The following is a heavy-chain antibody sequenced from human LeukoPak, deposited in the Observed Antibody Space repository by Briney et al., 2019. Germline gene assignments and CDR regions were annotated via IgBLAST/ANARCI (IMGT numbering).Heavy chain of an antibody. J-gene: IGHJ6*02. CDR2: IIPIVGIT. V-gene: IGHV1-69*04. CDR3: ARGLHFTMVRGGTTNYYYGMDV. D-gene: IGHD3-10*01. Sequence: GSSVTVSFKASGCTFINYGISWLRPAPGQGREWMGRIIPIVGITNYAQKFQGRVTITADNSTRTAYMELSSLTSEDTAVYYCARGLHFTMVRGGTTNYYYGMDVWGQGTSVTVSS. CDR1: GCTFINYG.